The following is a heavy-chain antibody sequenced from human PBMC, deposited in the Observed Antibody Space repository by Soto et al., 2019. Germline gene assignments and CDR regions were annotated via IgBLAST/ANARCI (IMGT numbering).Heavy chain of an antibody. D-gene: IGHD1-1*01. Sequence: WTWLRHRPGEGLEWFGYINHRGSLYYNPSLESRVSMSVDTSKNQFSLNLSSVTAADTAVYYCARELPQRQGRNMDVWGQGTTVTASS. V-gene: IGHV4-31*02. J-gene: IGHJ6*02. CDR3: ARELPQRQGRNMDV. CDR2: INHRGSL.